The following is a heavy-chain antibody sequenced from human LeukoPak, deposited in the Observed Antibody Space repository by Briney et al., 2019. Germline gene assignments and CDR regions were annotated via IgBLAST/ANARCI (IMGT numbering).Heavy chain of an antibody. CDR3: ARGSDFFDY. J-gene: IGHJ4*02. Sequence: SETLSLTCAVYGGSFSGYYWSWIRQHPGKGLEWIGFIYYSGSAYYNPSLKSRVSISIDTSKNQFSLTLNSVTAADTAVYYCARGSDFFDYWGQGTLVTVSS. V-gene: IGHV4-34*09. CDR2: IYYSGSA. CDR1: GGSFSGYY.